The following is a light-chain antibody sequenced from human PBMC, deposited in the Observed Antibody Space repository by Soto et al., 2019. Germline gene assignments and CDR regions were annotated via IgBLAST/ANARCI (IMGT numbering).Light chain of an antibody. V-gene: IGKV3-15*01. CDR2: GAS. J-gene: IGKJ4*01. CDR3: QQYNNCSLT. CDR1: QSISTT. Sequence: EIVMTQSPATLSVSPGEGATLSCRASQSISTTLAWYQQKPGQTPRLLIYGASTRAPGIPARFSGSGSGTDFTLTISSLQSEDFAVYYCQQYNNCSLTFGGGTNVEI.